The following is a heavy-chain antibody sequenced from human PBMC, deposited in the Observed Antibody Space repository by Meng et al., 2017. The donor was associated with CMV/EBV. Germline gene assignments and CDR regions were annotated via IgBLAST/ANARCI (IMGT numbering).Heavy chain of an antibody. D-gene: IGHD1-20*01. CDR3: ASRPYNWNYFDY. CDR2: ISSSSSYI. J-gene: IGHJ4*02. Sequence: CAASGCTFSSYSMNWVRQAPGKGLEWVSSISSSSSYIYYADSVKGRFTISRDNAKNSLYLQMNSLRAEDTAVYYCASRPYNWNYFDYWGQGTLVTVSS. V-gene: IGHV3-21*01. CDR1: GCTFSSYS.